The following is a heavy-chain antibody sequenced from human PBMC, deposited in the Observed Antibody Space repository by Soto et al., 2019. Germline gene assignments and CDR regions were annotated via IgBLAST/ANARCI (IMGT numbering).Heavy chain of an antibody. Sequence: GESLKISCKGSGYSLTSYWISWVRQMPGKGLEWMGRIDPSDSYTNYSPSFQGHVTISADKSISTAYLQWSSLKASDTAMYYCARDSSSWYLIGESHYYGIAVWAQRTTVTVSS. CDR3: ARDSSSWYLIGESHYYGIAV. V-gene: IGHV5-10-1*01. CDR1: GYSLTSYW. CDR2: IDPSDSYT. J-gene: IGHJ6*02. D-gene: IGHD6-13*01.